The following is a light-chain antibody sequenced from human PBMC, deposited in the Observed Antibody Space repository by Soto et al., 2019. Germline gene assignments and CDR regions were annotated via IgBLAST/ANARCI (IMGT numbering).Light chain of an antibody. V-gene: IGKV3-20*01. CDR2: GAS. CDR1: QSVSSSY. Sequence: EIVLTQSPGTLSLSPGERATLSCRASQSVSSSYLAWYQQKPGQAPRLLIYGASSRATGIPDRVSGSGSGTDFTLTIIRLEPEDFAVYYCQQYGSSPYTFGQGTKLEIK. J-gene: IGKJ2*01. CDR3: QQYGSSPYT.